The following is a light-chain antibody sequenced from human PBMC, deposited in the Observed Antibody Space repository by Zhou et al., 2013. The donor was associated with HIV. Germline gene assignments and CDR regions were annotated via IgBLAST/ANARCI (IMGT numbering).Light chain of an antibody. Sequence: DIQMTQSPSTLSASVGDTVTITCRASQNINNWVAWYQQKPGKAPQLLIYQASSLETGVPSRFSGSASGTDFGLTISGLQPDDFATYYCQYYSTSFQTFGQGTKVDI. CDR2: QAS. CDR1: QNINNW. V-gene: IGKV1-5*03. J-gene: IGKJ1*01. CDR3: QYYSTSFQT.